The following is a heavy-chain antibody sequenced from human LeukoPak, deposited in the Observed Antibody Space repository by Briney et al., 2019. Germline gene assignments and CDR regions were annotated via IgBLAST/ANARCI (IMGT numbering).Heavy chain of an antibody. CDR1: GGSISSGGYS. D-gene: IGHD5-12*01. CDR3: ASQSGGYAY. CDR2: IHYSDT. Sequence: SQTLSLTCAVSGGSISSGGYSWSWIRQPPGKGLEWIGYIHYSDTYYNPSLRSRVTILVDTSKNQFSLKLSSVTAADTAVYYCASQSGGYAYWGQGTLVTVSS. J-gene: IGHJ4*02. V-gene: IGHV4-30-4*07.